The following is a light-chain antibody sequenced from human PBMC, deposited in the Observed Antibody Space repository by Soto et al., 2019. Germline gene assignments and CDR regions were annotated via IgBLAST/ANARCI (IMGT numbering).Light chain of an antibody. CDR1: SGSVSTSYY. Sequence: QAVVTQEPSFSVSPGGTVTLTCGLSSGSVSTSYYPSWYQQTPGQAPRTLIYSTNTRSSGVPDRFSGSILGNKAALNITGAQADDESDYYCVLYMGSGLRVFGGGTKLTVL. J-gene: IGLJ2*01. CDR2: STN. V-gene: IGLV8-61*01. CDR3: VLYMGSGLRV.